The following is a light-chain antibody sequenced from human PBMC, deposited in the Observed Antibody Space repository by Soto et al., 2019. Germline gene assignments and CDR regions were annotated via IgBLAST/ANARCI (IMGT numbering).Light chain of an antibody. CDR1: SSDIGGYNY. CDR3: TSYADSTILI. Sequence: QSALTQPPSASGSPGQSVAISCTGTSSDIGGYNYVSWYQQHPGKAPKLVIYEVTKRPSGVPDRFSGSKSGNTASLTFSGLQAEDEGDYYCTSYADSTILIFGGGTTLTAL. V-gene: IGLV2-8*01. J-gene: IGLJ2*01. CDR2: EVT.